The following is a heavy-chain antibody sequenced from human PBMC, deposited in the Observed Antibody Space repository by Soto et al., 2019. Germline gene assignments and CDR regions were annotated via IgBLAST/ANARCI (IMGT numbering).Heavy chain of an antibody. J-gene: IGHJ4*02. Sequence: GGSLRLSCAASGFTFSSYWMSWVRQAPGKGLEWVANINQDGNEDNLLDSVKGRFTISRDNAKNSLFLQMNSLRVDDTAVYYCARTGDGHHDFLDYWGQGALVTVSS. CDR3: ARTGDGHHDFLDY. V-gene: IGHV3-7*01. CDR2: INQDGNED. CDR1: GFTFSSYW. D-gene: IGHD1-1*01.